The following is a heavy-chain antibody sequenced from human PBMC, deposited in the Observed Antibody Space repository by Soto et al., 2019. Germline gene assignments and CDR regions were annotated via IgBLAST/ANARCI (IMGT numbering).Heavy chain of an antibody. D-gene: IGHD2-2*01. J-gene: IGHJ5*02. CDR2: IHAGNGDT. CDR1: GYIISKYA. Sequence: QVQLVQSGAEVKEPRASVKVSCKASGYIISKYAVQWVRQAPAQSLERMGWIHAGNGDTKYSQKFHGRVTITRDTSASTAYSELSGLRSEDTAVYYCARVPRYTSDIVEVPAVIFEDWFVPWGQGTLVTVSS. V-gene: IGHV1-3*01. CDR3: ARVPRYTSDIVEVPAVIFEDWFVP.